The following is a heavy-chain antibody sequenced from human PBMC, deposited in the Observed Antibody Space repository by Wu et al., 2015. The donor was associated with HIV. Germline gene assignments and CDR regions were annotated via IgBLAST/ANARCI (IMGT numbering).Heavy chain of an antibody. CDR3: AKSTTGTPRDY. D-gene: IGHD1-1*01. J-gene: IGHJ4*02. V-gene: IGHV1-2*06. CDR1: GYSFMHHY. CDR2: MNPNRGAT. Sequence: QVQLVQSGPEVKTPGASVKVSCKASGYSFMHHYIHWVRQVPGQGLEWLGRMNPNRGATNFATKFQGRVTMTSDTSTNTAYMELNRVTSDDTAVYYCAKSTTGTPRDYWGQGTLVTVSS.